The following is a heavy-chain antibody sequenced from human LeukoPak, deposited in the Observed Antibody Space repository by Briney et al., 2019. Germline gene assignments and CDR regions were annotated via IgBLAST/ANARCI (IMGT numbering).Heavy chain of an antibody. CDR2: TWYDGSYR. CDR3: AREYYDSSDYPRQHYFDY. CDR1: GFTFITYG. J-gene: IGHJ4*02. Sequence: QAGGSLRLSCAASGFTFITYGMHWVRQAPGKGLEWVALTWYDGSYRYYADSVKGRFTISRDNSKNTLYLQMNSLRAEDTAVYYCAREYYDSSDYPRQHYFDYWGQGTLVTVSS. V-gene: IGHV3-33*01. D-gene: IGHD3-22*01.